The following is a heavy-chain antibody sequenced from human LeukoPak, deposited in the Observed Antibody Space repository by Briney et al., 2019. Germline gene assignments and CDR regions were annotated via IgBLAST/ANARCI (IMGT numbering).Heavy chain of an antibody. Sequence: GVSLRLSCAASGFTFSSYAMNWVRQAPGKGLEWVSDISGSGGSTYYADSAKGRFTISRDNSNNTLYLQMNSLRVEDTAVYYCAPDPNKWLRNYWGQGTLVTVSS. CDR2: ISGSGGST. CDR1: GFTFSSYA. J-gene: IGHJ4*02. CDR3: APDPNKWLRNY. D-gene: IGHD5-12*01. V-gene: IGHV3-23*01.